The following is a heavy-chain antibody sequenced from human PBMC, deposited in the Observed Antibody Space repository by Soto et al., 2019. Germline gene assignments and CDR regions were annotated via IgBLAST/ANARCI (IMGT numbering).Heavy chain of an antibody. D-gene: IGHD6-13*01. CDR2: IKQDGSEK. V-gene: IGHV3-7*01. Sequence: GSLRLSCAASGFTFSNYWMSWVRQAPGKGLEWVANIKQDGSEKYYVDSVKGRFTISRDNAKNSLYLQMSSLRAEDTAVYYWARDDSAAAGLNVFDIWGQGTMVPVSS. J-gene: IGHJ3*02. CDR1: GFTFSNYW. CDR3: ARDDSAAAGLNVFDI.